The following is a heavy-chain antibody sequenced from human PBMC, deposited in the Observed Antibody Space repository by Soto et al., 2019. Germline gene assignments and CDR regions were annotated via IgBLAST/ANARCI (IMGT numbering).Heavy chain of an antibody. J-gene: IGHJ6*02. Sequence: GASVKVSCKASGGTFSSYAISWVRQAPGQGLEWMGGIIPIFGTANYAQKFQGRVTITADESTSTAYMELSSLRSEDTAVYYCARGDSIAARQYNYYYYGMDVWGQGTTVTVSS. CDR1: GGTFSSYA. CDR2: IIPIFGTA. CDR3: ARGDSIAARQYNYYYYGMDV. V-gene: IGHV1-69*13. D-gene: IGHD6-6*01.